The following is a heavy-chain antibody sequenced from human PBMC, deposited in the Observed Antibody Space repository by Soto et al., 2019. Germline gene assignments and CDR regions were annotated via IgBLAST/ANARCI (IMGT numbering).Heavy chain of an antibody. CDR3: ARVDYYDSSDGMDV. CDR2: ITSSSNYI. Sequence: EVQLVESGGSLVKPGGSLRLSCAASGFTFSTYSMNWVRQAPGKGLEWVSSITSSSNYIYYADSVKGRFTISRDNVKNSLYLQMNSLRAEDTAIYYCARVDYYDSSDGMDVWGQGTTVTVSS. CDR1: GFTFSTYS. V-gene: IGHV3-21*01. D-gene: IGHD3-22*01. J-gene: IGHJ6*02.